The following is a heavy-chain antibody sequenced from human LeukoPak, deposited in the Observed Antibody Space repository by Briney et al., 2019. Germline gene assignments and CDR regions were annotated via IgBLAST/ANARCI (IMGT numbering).Heavy chain of an antibody. CDR2: INPNSGGT. CDR3: ARGRTVVTPFWFDP. J-gene: IGHJ5*02. D-gene: IGHD4-23*01. CDR1: GYTFTGYY. Sequence: ASVKVSCKASGYTFTGYYMHWVRQAPGQGLEWMGWINPNSGGTKYSQEFQGRVTITRDTSASTAYMELSSLRSEDMAVYYCARGRTVVTPFWFDPWGQGTLVTVSS. V-gene: IGHV1-2*02.